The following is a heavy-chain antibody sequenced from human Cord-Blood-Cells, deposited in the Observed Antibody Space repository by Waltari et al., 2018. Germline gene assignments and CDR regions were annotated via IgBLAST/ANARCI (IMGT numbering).Heavy chain of an antibody. D-gene: IGHD6-6*01. Sequence: QVQLVQSGAEVKKPGASVKVSCTASGYTFTGYYLPWVRQAPGQGLEWMGWINPNSGGTNYAQKFQGRVTMTRDTSISTAYMELSRLRSDDTAVYYCARRAARPGWYFDLWGRGTLVTVSS. CDR1: GYTFTGYY. V-gene: IGHV1-2*02. CDR2: INPNSGGT. J-gene: IGHJ2*01. CDR3: ARRAARPGWYFDL.